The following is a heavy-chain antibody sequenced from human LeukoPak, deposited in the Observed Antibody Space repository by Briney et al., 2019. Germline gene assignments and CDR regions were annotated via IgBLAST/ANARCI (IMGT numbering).Heavy chain of an antibody. V-gene: IGHV3-30*18. CDR2: ISYDGSNT. Sequence: GGSLRLSYAASGFTFSRYGMHAVREAPGKGLERVAVISYDGSNTYYADSAKGRFTISRDNSKNTLYLQMNSLRAEDTAVYYCAKEETVAGRGHYWGQRTLVTVST. CDR3: AKEETVAGRGHY. CDR1: GFTFSRYG. D-gene: IGHD6-19*01. J-gene: IGHJ4*02.